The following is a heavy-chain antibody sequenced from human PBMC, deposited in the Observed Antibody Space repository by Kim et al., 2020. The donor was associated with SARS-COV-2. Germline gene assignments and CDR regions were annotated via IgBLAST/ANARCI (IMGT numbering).Heavy chain of an antibody. D-gene: IGHD1-26*01. Sequence: GGSLRLSCAASGFTFSSYWMSWVRQAPGKGLEWVANIYNGGNQTYFVASVKGRFTISRDNAKNTLYLQMNSLRAEDTAVYYCARDGVLCLSGEGAYA. J-gene: IGHJ3*01. CDR3: ARDGVLCLSGEGAYA. V-gene: IGHV3-7*01. CDR1: GFTFSSYW. CDR2: IYNGGNQT.